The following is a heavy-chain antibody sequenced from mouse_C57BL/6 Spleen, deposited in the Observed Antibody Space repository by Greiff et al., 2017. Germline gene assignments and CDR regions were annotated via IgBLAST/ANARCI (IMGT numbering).Heavy chain of an antibody. CDR1: GYTFTSYW. Sequence: QVQLQQPGAELVKPGASVKLSCKASGYTFTSYWLHWVKQRPGQGLEWIGMIHPNSGSTNYNEKFKSKATLTVDKSSSPAYMQLSSLTSEDSAVXYCARRGHYGSSYSAMDYWGQGTSVTVSS. CDR2: IHPNSGST. V-gene: IGHV1-64*01. J-gene: IGHJ4*01. CDR3: ARRGHYGSSYSAMDY. D-gene: IGHD1-1*01.